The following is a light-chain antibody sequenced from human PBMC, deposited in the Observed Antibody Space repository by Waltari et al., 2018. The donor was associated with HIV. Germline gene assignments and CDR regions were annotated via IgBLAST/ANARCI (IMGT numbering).Light chain of an antibody. CDR2: GVT. CDR3: NSYSSDDTVV. V-gene: IGLV2-14*01. CDR1: NRNIGFFNL. Sequence: QSALTQPASVSGSPGQSLTTTCTGTNRNIGFFNLVSWYPQYPGKAPQLIIYGVTSRPPGVSNRFSGSKSGNTASLTISGLQTDDEAEYYCNSYSSDDTVVFGGGTKLTVL. J-gene: IGLJ2*01.